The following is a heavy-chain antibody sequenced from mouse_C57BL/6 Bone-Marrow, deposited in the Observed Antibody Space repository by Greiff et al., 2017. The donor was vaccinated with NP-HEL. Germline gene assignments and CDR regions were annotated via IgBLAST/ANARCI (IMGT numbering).Heavy chain of an antibody. CDR2: ISDGGSYT. D-gene: IGHD2-5*01. Sequence: EVKLMESGGGLVKPGGSLKLSCAASGFTFSSYAMSWVRQTPEKRLEWVATISDGGSYTYYPDNVKGRFTISRDNAKNNLYLQMSHLKSEDTAMYYCAREVYYSNVYAKDYWGQGTSVTVSS. CDR3: AREVYYSNVYAKDY. V-gene: IGHV5-4*01. J-gene: IGHJ4*01. CDR1: GFTFSSYA.